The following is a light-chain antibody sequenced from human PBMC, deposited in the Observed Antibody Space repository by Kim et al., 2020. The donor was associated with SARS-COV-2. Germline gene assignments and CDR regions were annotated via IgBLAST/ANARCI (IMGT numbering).Light chain of an antibody. CDR2: YDS. J-gene: IGLJ3*02. V-gene: IGLV3-21*04. Sequence: SYELTQPPSVSVAPGKTARITCGGNNIGSKSVHWYQQKPGQAPVVVIYYDSDRPSGIPERFSGSNSGNTATLTISRVEAGDEADYYCQVRDSSSDHWVFGGGTKLTVL. CDR3: QVRDSSSDHWV. CDR1: NIGSKS.